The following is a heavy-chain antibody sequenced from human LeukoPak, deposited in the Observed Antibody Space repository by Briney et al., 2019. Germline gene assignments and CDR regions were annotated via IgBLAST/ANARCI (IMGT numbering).Heavy chain of an antibody. J-gene: IGHJ4*02. CDR2: IKQDGSQE. CDR3: ARGVPYDSWSGPHYSDY. Sequence: GGSLRLSCAASRFTLSTYWMSWVRQAPGKGLEWVAHIKQDGSQEYFVDSVKGRFTISRDSAKNSLYLQMNSLRAEDTAVYYCARGVPYDSWSGPHYSDYWGQGTLVTVSS. CDR1: RFTLSTYW. V-gene: IGHV3-7*01. D-gene: IGHD3-3*01.